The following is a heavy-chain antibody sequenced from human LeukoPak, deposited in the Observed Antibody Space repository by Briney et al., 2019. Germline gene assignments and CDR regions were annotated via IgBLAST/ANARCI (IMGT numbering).Heavy chain of an antibody. V-gene: IGHV1-2*02. D-gene: IGHD1-1*01. CDR3: ARGGGDWNDAGMDV. CDR2: INPNSGGT. J-gene: IGHJ6*02. Sequence: ASVKVSCKSSGYTFTGYYMHWVRQAPGQGLEWMGWINPNSGGTNYAQKFQGRGTMTRDTSITTAYMELSRLRSDDTAVYYCARGGGDWNDAGMDVWGQGTTVTVSS. CDR1: GYTFTGYY.